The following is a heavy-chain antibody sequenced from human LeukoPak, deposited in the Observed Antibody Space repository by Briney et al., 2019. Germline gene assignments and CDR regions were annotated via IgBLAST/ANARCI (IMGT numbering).Heavy chain of an antibody. CDR1: GFTFSSYW. V-gene: IGHV3-7*01. J-gene: IGHJ4*02. CDR3: ATFSGAHHKTFDS. Sequence: GGSLRLSCAASGFTFSSYWMSWVRQAPGKGLEWVANIKQDGSDKFYVDSVNGRFTISRDNAKNSLYLQMNTLRAEDTAIYYCATFSGAHHKTFDSWGQGTLVTVSS. CDR2: IKQDGSDK. D-gene: IGHD1-14*01.